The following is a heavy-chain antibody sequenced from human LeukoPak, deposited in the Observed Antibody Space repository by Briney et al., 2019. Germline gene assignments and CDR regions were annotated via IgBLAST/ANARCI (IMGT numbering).Heavy chain of an antibody. J-gene: IGHJ4*02. V-gene: IGHV1-2*02. CDR2: INPNSGGT. D-gene: IGHD3-10*01. CDR3: ARDYGRQWDFDY. CDR1: GYTFTSSG. Sequence: ASVKVSCKASGYTFTSSGISWVRQAPGQGLEWMGWINPNSGGTNYAQKFQGRVTMTRDTSISTAYMELSRLRSDDTAVYYCARDYGRQWDFDYWGQGTLVTVSS.